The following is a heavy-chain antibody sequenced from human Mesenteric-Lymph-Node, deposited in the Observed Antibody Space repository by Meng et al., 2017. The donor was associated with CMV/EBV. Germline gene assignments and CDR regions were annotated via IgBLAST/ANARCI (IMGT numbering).Heavy chain of an antibody. D-gene: IGHD2-2*01. CDR2: SNAGNGNT. Sequence: ASVKVSCKASGYTFSSFAIHWVRQAPGQRLEWMGWSNAGNGNTKYSQEFQGRVTISTDTSASTAYMEVSSLRSDDTAVYYCARVPYCSSTSCYSHWFDPWGQGTLVTVSS. V-gene: IGHV1-3*02. CDR1: GYTFSSFA. J-gene: IGHJ5*02. CDR3: ARVPYCSSTSCYSHWFDP.